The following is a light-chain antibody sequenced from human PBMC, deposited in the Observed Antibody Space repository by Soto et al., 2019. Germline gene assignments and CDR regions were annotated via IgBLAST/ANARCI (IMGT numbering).Light chain of an antibody. CDR3: NSYTSSFTLDYV. V-gene: IGLV2-14*01. CDR1: SSDVGGYNY. J-gene: IGLJ1*01. Sequence: QPASVSGSPGQSITISCTGTSSDVGGYNYVSWYQQHPDKAPKLMIYDVSNRPSGVSNRFSGSKSGNTASLTISGLQAEDEADYYCNSYTSSFTLDYVFGTGTKLTVL. CDR2: DVS.